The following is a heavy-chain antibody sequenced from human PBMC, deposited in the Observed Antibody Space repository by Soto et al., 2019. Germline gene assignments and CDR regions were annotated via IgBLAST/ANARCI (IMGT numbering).Heavy chain of an antibody. D-gene: IGHD5-12*01. CDR1: GFTFSSYG. CDR2: ISYDGSNK. V-gene: IGHV3-30*18. Sequence: QVQLVESGGGVVQPGRSLRLSCAASGFTFSSYGMHWVRQAPGKGLEWVAVISYDGSNKYYADSVKGRFTISRDNSKNTLYLQMNSLRAEDTAVYYCAKDRGYRGYAPEYWGQGTLVTVSS. CDR3: AKDRGYRGYAPEY. J-gene: IGHJ4*02.